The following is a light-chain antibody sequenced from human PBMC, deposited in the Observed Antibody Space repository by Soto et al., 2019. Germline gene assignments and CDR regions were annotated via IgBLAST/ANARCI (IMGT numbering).Light chain of an antibody. CDR1: QSISSW. J-gene: IGKJ4*02. CDR3: QQYNSYLLT. Sequence: DIQMTQSPSTLSASVGDRVTITCRASQSISSWLAWYQQKPGKAPKLLIYDASSLESGVPSRFSVSGSGTEFTLTICSLQPDDFATYDGQQYNSYLLTFGGGTKVEIK. V-gene: IGKV1-5*01. CDR2: DAS.